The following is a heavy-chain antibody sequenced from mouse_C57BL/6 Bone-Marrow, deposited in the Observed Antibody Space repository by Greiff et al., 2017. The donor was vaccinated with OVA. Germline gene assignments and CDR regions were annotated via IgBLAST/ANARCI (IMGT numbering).Heavy chain of an antibody. D-gene: IGHD2-4*01. Sequence: VMLVESGPGLVQPSQSLSITCTVSGFSLTSYGVHWVRQSPGKGLEWLGVIWSGGSTDYNAAFISRLSISKDNSKSQVFFKMNSLQADDTAIYYCARTYEYDEDAMDYWGQGTSVTVSS. J-gene: IGHJ4*01. CDR2: IWSGGST. CDR3: ARTYEYDEDAMDY. CDR1: GFSLTSYG. V-gene: IGHV2-2*01.